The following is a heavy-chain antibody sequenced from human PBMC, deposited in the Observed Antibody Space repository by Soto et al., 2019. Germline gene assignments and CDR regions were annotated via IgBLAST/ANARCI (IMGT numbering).Heavy chain of an antibody. CDR2: IIPIFGTA. J-gene: IGHJ4*02. CDR1: GGTFSSYA. V-gene: IGHV1-69*13. D-gene: IGHD7-27*01. Sequence: ASVKISCKASGGTFSSYAISWVRQAPGQGLEWMGGIIPIFGTANYAQKFQGRVTITADESTSTAYMELSSLRSEDTAVYYCARDGALTEYEYWGEGTLVTVSP. CDR3: ARDGALTEYEY.